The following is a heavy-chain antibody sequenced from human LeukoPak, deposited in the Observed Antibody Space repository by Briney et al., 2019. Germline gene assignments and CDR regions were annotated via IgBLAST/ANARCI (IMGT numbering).Heavy chain of an antibody. V-gene: IGHV3-74*01. CDR1: GFTFSSYW. D-gene: IGHD5-12*01. CDR2: INGDGRNI. Sequence: PGGSLRLSCVASGFTFSSYWMHWVRQDPRKGLVWVSRINGDGRNINYADSVRGRFTISRDNAKNTLYLQMNSLRAEDTAVYYCAKDGGLVAAMPDAFDIWGQGTMVTVSS. CDR3: AKDGGLVAAMPDAFDI. J-gene: IGHJ3*02.